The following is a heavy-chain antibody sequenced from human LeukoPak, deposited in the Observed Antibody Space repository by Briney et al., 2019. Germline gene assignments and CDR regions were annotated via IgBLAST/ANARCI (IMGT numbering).Heavy chain of an antibody. J-gene: IGHJ5*02. CDR1: GYTFTSYG. D-gene: IGHD2-8*01. CDR3: ARDGYCTNGVCYSWFDP. V-gene: IGHV1-18*01. Sequence: ASVKVSCKASGYTFTSYGISWVRQAPGQGLEWMGWISAYNGNTNYAQKFQGRVTITTDESTSTAYMELSSLRSEDTAVYYCARDGYCTNGVCYSWFDPWGQGTLVTVSS. CDR2: ISAYNGNT.